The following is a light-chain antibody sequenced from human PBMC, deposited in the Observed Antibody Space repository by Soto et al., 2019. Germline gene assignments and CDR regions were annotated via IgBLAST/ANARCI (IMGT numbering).Light chain of an antibody. Sequence: QSALTQPASVSGSPGQSITISCTGTSSDVGTYFYVSWYQHHPGKAPKLMIYEVSNRPSGVSNRFSGSKSGNTASLTISGLQAEDEADYYCSSYRRSNTLVFGTGTKLTVL. CDR1: SSDVGTYFY. CDR3: SSYRRSNTLV. J-gene: IGLJ1*01. V-gene: IGLV2-14*01. CDR2: EVS.